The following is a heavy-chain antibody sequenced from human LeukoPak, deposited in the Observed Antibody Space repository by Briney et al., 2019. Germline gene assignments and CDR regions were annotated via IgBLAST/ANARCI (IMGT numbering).Heavy chain of an antibody. J-gene: IGHJ5*02. CDR3: ARDGIAAGQTPGPFDP. Sequence: RGSLRLSCAASGFTFSSYWMSWVRQAPGKGLEWVANIKQDGGEKYYVDSVKGRFTISRDNAKNSLYLQMNSLRAEDTAVYYCARDGIAAGQTPGPFDPWGQGTLVTVSS. CDR2: IKQDGGEK. D-gene: IGHD6-13*01. V-gene: IGHV3-7*03. CDR1: GFTFSSYW.